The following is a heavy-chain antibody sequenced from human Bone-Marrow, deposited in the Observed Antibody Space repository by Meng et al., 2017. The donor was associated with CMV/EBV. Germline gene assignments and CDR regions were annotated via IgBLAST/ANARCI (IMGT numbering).Heavy chain of an antibody. CDR2: ISSSGSTI. V-gene: IGHV3-11*01. Sequence: GESLKISCAASGFTFSDYYMSWIRQAPGKGLEWVSYISSSGSTIYYADSVKGQFTISRDNAKNSLYLQMNSLRAEDTAVYYCARENEWWIRFGMDVWGQGTTVTGYS. CDR3: ARENEWWIRFGMDV. D-gene: IGHD2-15*01. J-gene: IGHJ6*01. CDR1: GFTFSDYY.